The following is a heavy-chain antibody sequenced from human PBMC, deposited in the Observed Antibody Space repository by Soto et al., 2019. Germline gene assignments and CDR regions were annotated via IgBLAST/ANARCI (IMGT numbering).Heavy chain of an antibody. J-gene: IGHJ4*02. D-gene: IGHD1-1*01. Sequence: EVQLVESGGGLVKPGGSLRLSCAASGFTFSSHRMNWVRQAPGKGLEWVSSISSSSSYIYYADSVKGRFTISRDNAKNSLYLQMNSLRAEDTAVYYCARDRTGTTIFDYWGQGTLVTVSS. CDR1: GFTFSSHR. CDR2: ISSSSSYI. CDR3: ARDRTGTTIFDY. V-gene: IGHV3-21*01.